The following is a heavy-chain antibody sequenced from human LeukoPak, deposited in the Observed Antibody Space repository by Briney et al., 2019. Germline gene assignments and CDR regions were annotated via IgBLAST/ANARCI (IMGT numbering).Heavy chain of an antibody. Sequence: GGSLRLSCAASGFTFSSYAISWVRQAPGKGLEWVSAISDSGGSTYYADSVKGRFTISRDNAKNSLYLQMNSLRAEDTAVYYWARTYYYGSGSYYSVDYWGQGTLVTVSS. CDR1: GFTFSSYA. J-gene: IGHJ4*02. D-gene: IGHD3-10*01. CDR2: ISDSGGST. V-gene: IGHV3-23*01. CDR3: ARTYYYGSGSYYSVDY.